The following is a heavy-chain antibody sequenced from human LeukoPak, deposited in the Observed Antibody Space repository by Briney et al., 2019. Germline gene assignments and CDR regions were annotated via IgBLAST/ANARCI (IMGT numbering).Heavy chain of an antibody. J-gene: IGHJ4*02. D-gene: IGHD2-8*02. CDR2: IWYDGSKK. CDR1: GFAFSSYG. CDR3: ARYNTGSVDY. Sequence: GGSLRLSCAASGFAFSSYGMHWFRQAPGKGLEWVAVIWYDGSKKYYADSVKGRFTISRDNSKNTLYLQMDSLRAEDTAVYYCARYNTGSVDYWGQGTLVTVSS. V-gene: IGHV3-33*01.